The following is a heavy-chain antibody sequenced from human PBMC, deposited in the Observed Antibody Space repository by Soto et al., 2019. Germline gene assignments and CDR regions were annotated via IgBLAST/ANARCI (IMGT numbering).Heavy chain of an antibody. CDR2: IIPIFGTA. CDR3: ARLTMRYSYGTGPIDY. Sequence: GASVKVSCKASGGTFSSYAISWVRHAPGQGLEWMGGIIPIFGTANYAKKFQGRVTITANESTSTAYMELRSLRSEDTAVYYCARLTMRYSYGTGPIDYWGQGTLVTVSS. J-gene: IGHJ4*02. V-gene: IGHV1-69*13. CDR1: GGTFSSYA. D-gene: IGHD5-18*01.